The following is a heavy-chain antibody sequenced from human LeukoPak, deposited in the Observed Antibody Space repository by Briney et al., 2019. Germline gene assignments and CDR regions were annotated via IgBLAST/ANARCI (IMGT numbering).Heavy chain of an antibody. CDR1: AGSISSYY. D-gene: IGHD5-18*01. J-gene: IGHJ4*02. CDR2: IYYSGST. V-gene: IGHV4-59*01. Sequence: PSETLSLPCTVAAGSISSYYGSWIRHPPGKGLEWIGYIYYSGSTNYNPSLKSRVTISVDTSKNQFSLKLSSVTAADTAVYYCARDPHETYCGYSYGLNYWGQGTLVTVSS. CDR3: ARDPHETYCGYSYGLNY.